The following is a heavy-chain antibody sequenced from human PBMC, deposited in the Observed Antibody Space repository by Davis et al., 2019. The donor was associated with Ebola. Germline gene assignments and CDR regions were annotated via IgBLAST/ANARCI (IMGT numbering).Heavy chain of an antibody. V-gene: IGHV1-2*04. Sequence: AASVKVSCKASRYTFTGYYMHWVRQAPGQGLEWMGWINPNSDGTNYAQKFQGWVTMTRNTSISTAYMELSRLRSDDTAVYYCAAATVTTVYFDYWGQGTLVTVSS. CDR2: INPNSDGT. J-gene: IGHJ4*02. CDR1: RYTFTGYY. D-gene: IGHD4-17*01. CDR3: AAATVTTVYFDY.